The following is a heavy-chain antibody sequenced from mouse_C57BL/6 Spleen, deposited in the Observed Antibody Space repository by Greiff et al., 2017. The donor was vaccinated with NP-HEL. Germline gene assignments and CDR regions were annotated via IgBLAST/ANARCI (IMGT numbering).Heavy chain of an antibody. CDR3: ARPGFAY. V-gene: IGHV1-69*01. Sequence: VKLQQPGAELVMPGASVKLSCKASGYTFTSYWMHWVKQRPGQGLEWIGEIDPSDSYTNYNQKFKGKSTLTVDKSSSTAYMQLSSLTSEDSAVYYCARPGFAYWGQGTLVTVSA. CDR1: GYTFTSYW. CDR2: IDPSDSYT. J-gene: IGHJ3*01.